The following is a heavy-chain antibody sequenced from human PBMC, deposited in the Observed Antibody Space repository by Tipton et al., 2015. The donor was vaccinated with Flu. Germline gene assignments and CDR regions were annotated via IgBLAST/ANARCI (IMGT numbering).Heavy chain of an antibody. CDR2: IFHSGTT. V-gene: IGHV4-39*07. Sequence: TLSLTCTVSGGSVSSSDFYWGWVRQPPGKGSEWIGSIFHSGTTYYDLSLQSRVTISLDTSKNQFSLKIKSVTVADTAVYYCTRQVEAATRSSSWGQGTLVTVSS. CDR3: TRQVEAATRSSS. CDR1: GGSVSSSDFY. D-gene: IGHD2-15*01. J-gene: IGHJ4*02.